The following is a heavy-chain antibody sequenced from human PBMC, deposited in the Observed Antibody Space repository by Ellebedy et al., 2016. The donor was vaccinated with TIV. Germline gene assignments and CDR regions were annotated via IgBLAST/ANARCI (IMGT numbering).Heavy chain of an antibody. Sequence: GESLKISCSASGFTFNNYAMYWVRQAPGKGLEWVSGIVGSGAEKYADSVKGRFTISRDNSKRTVDLQMRSVRAEDTAVYFCAKDRTSGDGYWVFDSWGQGTMVSVSS. CDR2: IVGSGA. CDR1: GFTFNNYA. D-gene: IGHD2-21*02. J-gene: IGHJ4*02. V-gene: IGHV3-23*01. CDR3: AKDRTSGDGYWVFDS.